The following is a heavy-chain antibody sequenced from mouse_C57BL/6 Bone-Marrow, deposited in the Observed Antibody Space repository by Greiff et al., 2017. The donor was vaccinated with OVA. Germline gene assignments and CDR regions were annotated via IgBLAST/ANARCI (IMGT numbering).Heavy chain of an antibody. V-gene: IGHV1-50*01. J-gene: IGHJ1*03. Sequence: QVQLQQPGAELVKPGASVKLSCKASGYTFTSYWMQWVKPRPGQGLEWIGEIDPSDSYTHYNQKFKGKATLTVATSYSTAYMQLSSLTSEDSAVYYCARNPGSSSYFDVWGTGTTVTVAS. CDR1: GYTFTSYW. CDR2: IDPSDSYT. D-gene: IGHD1-1*01. CDR3: ARNPGSSSYFDV.